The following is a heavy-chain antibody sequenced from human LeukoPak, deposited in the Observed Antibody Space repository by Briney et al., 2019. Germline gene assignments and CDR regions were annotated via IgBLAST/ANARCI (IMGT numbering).Heavy chain of an antibody. CDR1: GFTFSSYN. D-gene: IGHD3-22*01. J-gene: IGHJ4*02. Sequence: GGSLRLSCAASGFTFSSYNMNWVRQAPGKGLEWVSGISWNSGSIGYADSVKGRFTISRDNAKNSLYLQMNSLRAEDTALYYCAKDIINDDSSGYALWGQGTLVTVSS. V-gene: IGHV3-9*01. CDR3: AKDIINDDSSGYAL. CDR2: ISWNSGSI.